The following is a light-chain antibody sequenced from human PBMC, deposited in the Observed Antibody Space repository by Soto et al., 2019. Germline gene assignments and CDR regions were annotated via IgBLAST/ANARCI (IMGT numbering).Light chain of an antibody. J-gene: IGKJ1*01. Sequence: EIVMTQSPATLSVSPGERATLSCRASQSVSSNLAWYQQKPGQAPRLLIYGASTRATGIPATFSGSGSGTEFTLTLSSLRSEDFAVYYCQQYNNWPPGRAFGQGTKVEIK. V-gene: IGKV3-15*01. CDR3: QQYNNWPPGRA. CDR1: QSVSSN. CDR2: GAS.